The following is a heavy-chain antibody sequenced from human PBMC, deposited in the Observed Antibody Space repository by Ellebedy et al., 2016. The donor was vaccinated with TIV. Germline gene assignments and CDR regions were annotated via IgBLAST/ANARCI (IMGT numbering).Heavy chain of an antibody. CDR2: INPSGGST. V-gene: IGHV1-46*04. J-gene: IGHJ6*02. CDR1: GYTFTSYY. Sequence: AASVKVSCKASGYTFTSYYMHWVLQAPGQGLEWMGIINPSGGSTSYAQKLQGRVTMTRDTSTSTVYMELSSLRSEDTAVYYCASIALGGDYPDYYGMDVWGQGTTVTVSS. CDR3: ASIALGGDYPDYYGMDV. D-gene: IGHD4-17*01.